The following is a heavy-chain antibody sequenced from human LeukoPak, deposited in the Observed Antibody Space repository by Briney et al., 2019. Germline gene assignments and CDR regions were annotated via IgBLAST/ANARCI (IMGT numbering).Heavy chain of an antibody. Sequence: PGGSLRLSCAASGFTFSSYSMSWVRQAPGKGLEWVANIKQDGSEKYYVDSVKGRFTISRDNAKNSLYLQMNSLRAEDTAVYYCARDQSGSFDYWGQGALVTVSS. D-gene: IGHD3-10*01. CDR3: ARDQSGSFDY. CDR1: GFTFSSYS. V-gene: IGHV3-7*01. CDR2: IKQDGSEK. J-gene: IGHJ4*02.